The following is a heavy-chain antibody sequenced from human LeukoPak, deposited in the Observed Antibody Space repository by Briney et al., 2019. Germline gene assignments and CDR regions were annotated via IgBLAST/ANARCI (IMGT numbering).Heavy chain of an antibody. D-gene: IGHD5-18*01. J-gene: IGHJ3*02. CDR2: IYHSGST. CDR3: ASRTWIQLSDAFDI. CDR1: GGSISSSNW. V-gene: IGHV4-4*02. Sequence: SGTLSLTCAVSGGSISSSNWWSWVRQPPGKGLEWIGEIYHSGSTNYNPSLKSRVTISVDKSKNQFSLKLSSVTAADTAVYYCASRTWIQLSDAFDIWGQGTMVTVSS.